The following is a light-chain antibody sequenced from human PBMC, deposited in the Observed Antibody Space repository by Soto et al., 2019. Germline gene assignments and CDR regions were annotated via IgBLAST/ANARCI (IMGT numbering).Light chain of an antibody. Sequence: EIVMTQSPATLSVSPGERATLSCRASQSFNSIYLAWYQQKPGQAPRLLIYGASVRATGVPDRFSGSGSGTDFTLTISRLQPEDFGVYYCQQYGSTPRTFGQGTKVDIK. CDR1: QSFNSIY. V-gene: IGKV3-20*01. CDR3: QQYGSTPRT. J-gene: IGKJ1*01. CDR2: GAS.